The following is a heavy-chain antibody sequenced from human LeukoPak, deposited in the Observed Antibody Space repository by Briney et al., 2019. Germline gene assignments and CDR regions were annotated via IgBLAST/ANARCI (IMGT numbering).Heavy chain of an antibody. Sequence: GGSVRLSCTASGFTFGDYAMHWVRQAPGKGLEWVGFISSKAYDGTTQYAASVKGRFIISRDDSKSIAYLQVNTLKTEDTAVYHCTYGSGWFFERWGQGTLVTVSS. J-gene: IGHJ4*02. V-gene: IGHV3-49*04. D-gene: IGHD6-19*01. CDR1: GFTFGDYA. CDR2: ISSKAYDGTT. CDR3: TYGSGWFFER.